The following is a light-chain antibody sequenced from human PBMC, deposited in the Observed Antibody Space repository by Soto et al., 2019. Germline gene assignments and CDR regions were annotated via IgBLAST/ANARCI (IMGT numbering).Light chain of an antibody. CDR1: NSNIGRYS. Sequence: QSVLTQPHSLSGTPGQRVTISCSGSNSNIGRYSVNWYQHLPGTAPKILIYSDDERPSGVPDRSSGSKSGTSASLAISGLQSEDEAEYYCAAWDDNLNGPLFGGGTQLTVL. CDR3: AAWDDNLNGPL. V-gene: IGLV1-44*01. CDR2: SDD. J-gene: IGLJ3*02.